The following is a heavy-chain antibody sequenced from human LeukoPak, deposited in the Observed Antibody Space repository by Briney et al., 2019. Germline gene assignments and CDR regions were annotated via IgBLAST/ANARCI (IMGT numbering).Heavy chain of an antibody. CDR2: ISAYNSNT. CDR1: GYTFTSYG. Sequence: ASVKVSCKASGYTFTSYGMSWVRQAPGQGLEWMGWISAYNSNTNYAQKLQGRVTMTTDTSKSTAYMEMRSLRSEDTAVYFCGRDGGRYYPPIDYWGQGTLVTVSS. D-gene: IGHD1-26*01. CDR3: GRDGGRYYPPIDY. J-gene: IGHJ4*02. V-gene: IGHV1-18*01.